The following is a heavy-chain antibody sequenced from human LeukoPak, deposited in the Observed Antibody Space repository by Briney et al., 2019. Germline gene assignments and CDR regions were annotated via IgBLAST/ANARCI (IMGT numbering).Heavy chain of an antibody. Sequence: GGSLRLSCAASGFPFSSYSMTWVRQAPGKGLEWVANIKPDGTTKFYVDSMKGRFTISRDNALNSLYLQMNSLRAEDTAIYYCARSIPYGTTWYGRSDYWGQGTLVTVSS. CDR1: GFPFSSYS. CDR3: ARSIPYGTTWYGRSDY. J-gene: IGHJ4*02. CDR2: IKPDGTTK. D-gene: IGHD6-13*01. V-gene: IGHV3-7*03.